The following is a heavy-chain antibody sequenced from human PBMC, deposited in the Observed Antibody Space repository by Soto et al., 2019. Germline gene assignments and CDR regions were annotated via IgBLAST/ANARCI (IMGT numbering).Heavy chain of an antibody. CDR2: IKSKTVGETT. D-gene: IGHD2-2*01. CDR1: GIPFSSTY. Sequence: GGSLRLSCAASGIPFSSTYMNWVRQAPGKGLEWVGRIKSKTVGETTDYSAPVKDRFALSRDDSKNTVSLQMNSLKSEDTAIYYFTIDYCRSSSCYLTFWSQGALVTVSS. J-gene: IGHJ1*01. CDR3: TIDYCRSSSCYLTF. V-gene: IGHV3-15*07.